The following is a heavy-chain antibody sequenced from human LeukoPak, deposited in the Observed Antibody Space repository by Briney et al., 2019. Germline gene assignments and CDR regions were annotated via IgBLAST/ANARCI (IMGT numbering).Heavy chain of an antibody. D-gene: IGHD3-9*01. CDR2: ISYDGSNK. J-gene: IGHJ4*02. CDR1: GFTFSSYG. V-gene: IGHV3-30*18. CDR3: AKEGHLGYDILTGYFDY. Sequence: GRSLRLSCAASGFTFSSYGMHWVRQAPGKGLEWVAVISYDGSNKYYADSVKGRFTISRDNSKNTLYLQMNSLRAEDTAVYYCAKEGHLGYDILTGYFDYWGQGTLVTVSS.